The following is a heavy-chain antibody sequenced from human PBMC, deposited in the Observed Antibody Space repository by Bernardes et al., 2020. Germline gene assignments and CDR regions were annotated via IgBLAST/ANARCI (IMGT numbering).Heavy chain of an antibody. CDR2: ISGSGGST. V-gene: IGHV3-23*01. CDR1: GFTFSSYA. CDR3: AKDRVWVTTRINWFDP. D-gene: IGHD4-17*01. J-gene: IGHJ5*02. Sequence: GGSLRLSCAASGFTFSSYAMSWVRQAPGKGLEWVSAISGSGGSTYYAASVKGRFTISRDNSKNTLYLQMNSLRAEDTAVYYCAKDRVWVTTRINWFDPWGQGTLVTVSS.